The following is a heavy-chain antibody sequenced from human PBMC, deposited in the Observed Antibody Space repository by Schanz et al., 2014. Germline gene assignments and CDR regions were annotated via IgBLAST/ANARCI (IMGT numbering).Heavy chain of an antibody. V-gene: IGHV4-30-4*07. CDR2: IFFRGST. CDR3: YGMDV. J-gene: IGHJ6*02. Sequence: QVQLQESGPGLVKPSQTLSLTCAVSGGSISSGGYSWSWIRQPPGKGLEWIGYIFFRGSTYYNPSLKSRVTISTATSKNQFSLRLTSVTAADTAVYYCYGMDVWGQGTTVTVSS. CDR1: GGSISSGGYS.